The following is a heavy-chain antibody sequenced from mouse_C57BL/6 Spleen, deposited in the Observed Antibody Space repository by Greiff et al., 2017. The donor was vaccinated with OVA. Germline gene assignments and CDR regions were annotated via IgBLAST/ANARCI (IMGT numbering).Heavy chain of an antibody. CDR3: ASYGYDDY. CDR1: GYTFTSYW. D-gene: IGHD2-2*01. Sequence: QVQLQQPGAELVKPGASVKMSCKASGYTFTSYWITWVKQRPGQGLEWIGDIYPGSGRTNYHEKFKSKATLTVDTPSSTAYMQLSSLTSEDSAVYYCASYGYDDYWGQGTTLTVSS. CDR2: IYPGSGRT. V-gene: IGHV1-55*01. J-gene: IGHJ2*01.